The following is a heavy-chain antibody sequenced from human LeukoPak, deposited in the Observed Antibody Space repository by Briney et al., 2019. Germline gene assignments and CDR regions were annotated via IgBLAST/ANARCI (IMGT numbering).Heavy chain of an antibody. CDR3: AKDVRATVTSVIFDY. Sequence: GGSLRLSCVASGFTFNTYSMNWFRQAPGKGLEWISYISSSSATIYYADSVKGRFTISRDNSKNTLYLQMNSLRAEDTAVYYCAKDVRATVTSVIFDYWGQGTLVTVSS. J-gene: IGHJ4*02. D-gene: IGHD4-17*01. CDR1: GFTFNTYS. CDR2: ISSSSATI. V-gene: IGHV3-48*01.